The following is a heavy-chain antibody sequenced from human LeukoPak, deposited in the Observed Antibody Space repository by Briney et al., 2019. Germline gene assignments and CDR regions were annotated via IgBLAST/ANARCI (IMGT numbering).Heavy chain of an antibody. CDR3: AKAVGATLKALFDY. D-gene: IGHD1-26*01. J-gene: IGHJ4*02. CDR2: ISGSGGST. V-gene: IGHV3-23*01. CDR1: GFTFSSYA. Sequence: PRASLRLSCAAPGFTFSSYAMSWVRQAPGKGLEWVSAISGSGGSTYYADSVKGRFTISRDNSKNTLYLQMNSLRAEDTAVYYCAKAVGATLKALFDYWGQGTLVTVSS.